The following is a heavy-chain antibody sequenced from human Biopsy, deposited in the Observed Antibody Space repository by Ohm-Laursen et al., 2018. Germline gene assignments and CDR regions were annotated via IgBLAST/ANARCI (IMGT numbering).Heavy chain of an antibody. J-gene: IGHJ5*02. CDR2: INGSGGST. CDR1: GFTFSNYA. CDR3: ARDLYDFCGGCPFDP. V-gene: IGHV3-23*01. D-gene: IGHD3-3*01. Sequence: GSLRFSCTASGFTFSNYAIHWVRQAPGKGLECVSLINGSGGSTYYADPVKGRFTISRDNSKNALYLQMNSLRAEDTAMYYCARDLYDFCGGCPFDPWGQGTLVTVSP.